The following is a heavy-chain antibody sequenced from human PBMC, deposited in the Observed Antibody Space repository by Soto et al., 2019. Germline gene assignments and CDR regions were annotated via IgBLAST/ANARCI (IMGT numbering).Heavy chain of an antibody. CDR2: INHSGST. Sequence: SETLSLTCAVYGGSFSGYYWSWIRQPPGKGLEWIGEINHSGSTNYNPSLKSRVTISVDTSKNQFSLKLSSVTAADTAVYYCARGSSGWYEPTRWFDPWGQGTLVTVSS. D-gene: IGHD6-19*01. CDR1: GGSFSGYY. J-gene: IGHJ5*02. CDR3: ARGSSGWYEPTRWFDP. V-gene: IGHV4-34*01.